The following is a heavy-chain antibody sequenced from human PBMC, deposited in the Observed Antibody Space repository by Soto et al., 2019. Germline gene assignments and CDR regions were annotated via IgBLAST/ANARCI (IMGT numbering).Heavy chain of an antibody. J-gene: IGHJ4*02. Sequence: QVQLQQWGAGLLKPSETQSLTCAVYGGSFSGYYWSWIRQPPGKGLEWIGEINHSGSTNYNPSLKSRVTISVDTSKNQFSLKLSSVTAADTAVYYCARGAVTTLRPYYFDYWGQGTLVTVSS. D-gene: IGHD4-17*01. CDR3: ARGAVTTLRPYYFDY. V-gene: IGHV4-34*01. CDR2: INHSGST. CDR1: GGSFSGYY.